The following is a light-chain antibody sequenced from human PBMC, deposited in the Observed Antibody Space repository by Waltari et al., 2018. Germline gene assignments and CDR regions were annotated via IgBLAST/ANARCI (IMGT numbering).Light chain of an antibody. V-gene: IGKV1-39*01. J-gene: IGKJ5*01. CDR2: TAS. CDR1: QSVSDY. Sequence: DIQMTQSPSYLSASLGDRVTITCRASQSVSDYLNWYQQKPGKAPRLLIYTASSLQSGVPSTFSGSGSGTEFTLTVRSLQPEDFATYYCQETNTFPITFGQGTRLEIK. CDR3: QETNTFPIT.